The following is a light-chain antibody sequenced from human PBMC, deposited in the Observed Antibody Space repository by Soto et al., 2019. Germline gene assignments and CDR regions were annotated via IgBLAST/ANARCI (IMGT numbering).Light chain of an antibody. CDR2: DAS. CDR1: QSINIW. J-gene: IGKJ1*01. CDR3: QHYNSYSGT. Sequence: DIQMTQSPSTLSASVGDRVTITCRASQSINIWLAWYQQHPGSAPKLLIFDASILESGVPSWFSGSGSGTEFTLTITSLQPDDFATYYCQHYNSYSGTFGQGTKVEIK. V-gene: IGKV1-5*01.